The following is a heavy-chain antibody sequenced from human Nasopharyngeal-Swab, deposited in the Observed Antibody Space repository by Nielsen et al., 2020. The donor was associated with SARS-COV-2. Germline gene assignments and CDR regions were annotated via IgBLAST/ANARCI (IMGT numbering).Heavy chain of an antibody. CDR1: GGSFSGYY. J-gene: IGHJ3*02. Sequence: SETPSLTCAVYGGSFSGYYWSWIRQPPGKGLEWIGEINHSGSTNYNPSLKSRVTISVDTSKNQFSLKLSSVTAADTAVYYCARWPEGGYDSAFDIWGQGTMVTVSS. D-gene: IGHD5-12*01. CDR3: ARWPEGGYDSAFDI. V-gene: IGHV4-34*01. CDR2: INHSGST.